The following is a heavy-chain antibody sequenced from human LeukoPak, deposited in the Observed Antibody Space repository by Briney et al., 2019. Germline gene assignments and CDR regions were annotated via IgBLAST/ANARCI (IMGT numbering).Heavy chain of an antibody. J-gene: IGHJ4*02. CDR1: GFVFSSYW. V-gene: IGHV3-7*03. CDR3: ARAVTSTEGY. CDR2: INEGGSGK. D-gene: IGHD4-17*01. Sequence: GGSLRLSCAASGFVFSSYWTTWVRQAPGKGLEWVASINEGGSGKYYVDSVKGRFTISRDNAQESLYLEMHSLRAEDTAVYYCARAVTSTEGYWGQGTLVTVSS.